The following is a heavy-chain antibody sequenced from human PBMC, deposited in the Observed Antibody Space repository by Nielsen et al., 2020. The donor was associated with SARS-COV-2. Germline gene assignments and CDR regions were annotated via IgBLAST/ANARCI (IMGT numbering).Heavy chain of an antibody. CDR2: INPNSGGT. CDR3: ATGRIFGVVNWFDP. CDR1: GYTFTGYY. D-gene: IGHD3-3*01. J-gene: IGHJ5*02. Sequence: ASVKVSCKASGYTFTGYYMHWVRQAPGQGLEWMGWINPNSGGTNYAQKFQGRVTMTEDTSTDTAYMELSSLRSEDTAVYYCATGRIFGVVNWFDPWGQGTLVTVSS. V-gene: IGHV1-2*02.